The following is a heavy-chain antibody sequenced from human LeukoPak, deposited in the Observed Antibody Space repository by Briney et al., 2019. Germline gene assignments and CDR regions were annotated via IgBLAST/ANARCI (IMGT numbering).Heavy chain of an antibody. Sequence: GASVKVSCKASGYTFTSYYMHWVRQAPGQGLEWMGITNPSGGSTTYAQKFQGRVTMTRDTSTSTVYMELSSLRSEDTAVYYCARARTGDLDYWGQGTLVTVSS. D-gene: IGHD7-27*01. CDR2: TNPSGGST. V-gene: IGHV1-46*01. J-gene: IGHJ4*02. CDR3: ARARTGDLDY. CDR1: GYTFTSYY.